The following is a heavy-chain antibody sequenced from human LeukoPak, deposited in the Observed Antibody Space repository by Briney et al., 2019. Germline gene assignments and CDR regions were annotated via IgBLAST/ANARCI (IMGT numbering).Heavy chain of an antibody. D-gene: IGHD2-2*01. CDR1: GYTFTSYG. V-gene: IGHV1-18*01. CDR3: ARVGCSSTSCYYDYFDY. Sequence: AAVKVSCKASGYTFTSYGISWVRQAPGQGREGMGWISAYNGNTNYAQKLQGRVTMTTDTSTSTAYMELRSLRSDDTAVYYCARVGCSSTSCYYDYFDYWGQGTLVTVSS. J-gene: IGHJ4*02. CDR2: ISAYNGNT.